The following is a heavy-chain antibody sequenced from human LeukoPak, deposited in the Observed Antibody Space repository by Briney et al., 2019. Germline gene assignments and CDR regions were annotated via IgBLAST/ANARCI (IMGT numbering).Heavy chain of an antibody. CDR1: GFPFSSYD. D-gene: IGHD4-11*01. CDR3: ARGYRDFVDY. J-gene: IGHJ4*02. V-gene: IGHV3-48*03. CDR2: ISSSGSSI. Sequence: GVLLLSCAAPGFPFSSYDMNWVRPASGKGLEWVAYISSSGSSIYYADSVKGRFTISRDNAKNSLYLQMNSLRAEDTAVYYCARGYRDFVDYWGPGTLVTVSS.